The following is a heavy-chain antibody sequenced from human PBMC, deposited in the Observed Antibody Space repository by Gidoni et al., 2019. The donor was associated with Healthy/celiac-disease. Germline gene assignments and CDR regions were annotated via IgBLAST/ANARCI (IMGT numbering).Heavy chain of an antibody. CDR3: AKAPGAAAAYPDY. D-gene: IGHD6-13*01. V-gene: IGHV3-9*01. CDR1: GFTFDDYA. J-gene: IGHJ4*02. CDR2: ISWNSGSI. Sequence: EVQLVESGGGLVQPGRSLRLSCAASGFTFDDYAMHWVRQAPGKGLGWVSGISWNSGSIGYADSVKGRFTISRDNAKNSLYLQMNSLRAEDTALYYCAKAPGAAAAYPDYWGQGTLVTVSS.